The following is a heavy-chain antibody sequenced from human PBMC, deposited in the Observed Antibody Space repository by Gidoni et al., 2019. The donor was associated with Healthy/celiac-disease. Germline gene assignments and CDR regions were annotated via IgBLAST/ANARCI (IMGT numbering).Heavy chain of an antibody. CDR1: GFTFSSYG. CDR2: ISYDGSNK. J-gene: IGHJ4*02. V-gene: IGHV3-30*18. Sequence: QVQLVESGGGVVQPGRSLRLSCAASGFTFSSYGMHWVRQAPGKGLEWVAVISYDGSNKYYADSVKGRFTISRDNSKNTLYLQMNSLRAEDTAVYYCAKGLTWEQLVLDYWGQGTLVTVSS. D-gene: IGHD6-13*01. CDR3: AKGLTWEQLVLDY.